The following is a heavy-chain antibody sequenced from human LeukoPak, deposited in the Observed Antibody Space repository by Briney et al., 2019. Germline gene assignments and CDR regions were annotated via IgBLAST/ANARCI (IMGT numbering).Heavy chain of an antibody. CDR3: ARHRYYYGSGSNSNDAFDI. V-gene: IGHV5-51*01. CDR1: GYSFTSYW. Sequence: GESLKISCKGSGYSFTSYWIGWVRQMPGKGLEWMGIIYPGDSDTGYSPSFQGQVTISADKSISTAYLQWSSLKASDTAMYYCARHRYYYGSGSNSNDAFDIWGQGTMVTVSS. CDR2: IYPGDSDT. D-gene: IGHD3-10*01. J-gene: IGHJ3*02.